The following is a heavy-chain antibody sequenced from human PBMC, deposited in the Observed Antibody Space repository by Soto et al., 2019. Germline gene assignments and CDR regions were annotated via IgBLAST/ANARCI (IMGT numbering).Heavy chain of an antibody. CDR3: ARERVSSSWLYYYGMDV. D-gene: IGHD6-13*01. CDR2: ISYDGSNK. J-gene: IGHJ6*02. V-gene: IGHV3-30-3*01. CDR1: GFTFSGYA. Sequence: QVQLVESGGGVVQPGRSLRLSCAASGFTFSGYAMHWVRQAPGKGLEWVAVISYDGSNKYYADSVKGRFTISRDNSKNTLYLQMNSLRAEDTAVYYCARERVSSSWLYYYGMDVWGQGTTVTVSS.